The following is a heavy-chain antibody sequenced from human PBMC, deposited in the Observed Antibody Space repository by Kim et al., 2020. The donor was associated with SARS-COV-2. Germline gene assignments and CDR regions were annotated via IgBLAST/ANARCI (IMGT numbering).Heavy chain of an antibody. CDR1: GYTFTGYY. CDR3: ARSAPSYYDSSGP. J-gene: IGHJ5*02. Sequence: ASVKVSCKASGYTFTGYYMHWVRQAPGQGLEWMGWINPNSGGTNYAQKFQGRVTMTRDTSISTAYMELSRLRSDDTAVYYCARSAPSYYDSSGPWGQGTLVTVSS. V-gene: IGHV1-2*02. D-gene: IGHD3-22*01. CDR2: INPNSGGT.